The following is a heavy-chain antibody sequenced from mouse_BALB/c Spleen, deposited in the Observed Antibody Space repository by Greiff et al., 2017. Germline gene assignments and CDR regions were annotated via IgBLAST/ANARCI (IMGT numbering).Heavy chain of an antibody. J-gene: IGHJ4*01. CDR2: IHYSGST. CDR3: ARKGSSYVGAMDY. V-gene: IGHV3-1*02. D-gene: IGHD1-1*01. CDR1: GYSITSGYR. Sequence: EVQLQQSGPDLVKPSQSLSLTCTVTGYSITSGYRWHWIRQFPGNKLEWMGYIHYSGSTNYNPSLKSRISITRDTSKNQFFLQLNSVTTEDTATYYCARKGSSYVGAMDYWGQGTSVTVSS.